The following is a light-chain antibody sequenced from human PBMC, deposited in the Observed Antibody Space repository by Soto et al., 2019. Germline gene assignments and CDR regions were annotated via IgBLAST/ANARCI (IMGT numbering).Light chain of an antibody. V-gene: IGKV3-20*01. CDR2: GAS. Sequence: EILLTQSPGTLSLSPGERATLSCRASQSVSSTYLSWYQLKPGQAPRLLIDGASSRATGIPDRFSGGGSGTGFTLTISRLEPEDFAVYYCQQYGYSFRAFGHGTKVEL. J-gene: IGKJ1*01. CDR3: QQYGYSFRA. CDR1: QSVSSTY.